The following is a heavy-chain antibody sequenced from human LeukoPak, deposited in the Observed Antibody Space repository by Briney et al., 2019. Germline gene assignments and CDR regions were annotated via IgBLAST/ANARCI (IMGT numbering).Heavy chain of an antibody. D-gene: IGHD6-13*01. CDR3: AGGGIAAAGTVDY. Sequence: GGSLRLSCAASGFTFSDYYMSWIRQAPGKGLEWVSYISSSGSTIYYADSVKGRFTISRDNSKNTLYLQMNSLRAEDTAVYYCAGGGIAAAGTVDYWGQGTLVTVSS. V-gene: IGHV3-11*04. CDR2: ISSSGSTI. CDR1: GFTFSDYY. J-gene: IGHJ4*02.